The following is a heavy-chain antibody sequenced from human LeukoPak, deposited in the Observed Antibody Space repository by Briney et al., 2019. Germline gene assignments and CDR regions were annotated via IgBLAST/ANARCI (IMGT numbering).Heavy chain of an antibody. V-gene: IGHV4-39*07. D-gene: IGHD3-3*01. CDR3: ARDRRFSLFGVVMRWFDP. CDR1: GGSISSSSYY. J-gene: IGHJ5*02. Sequence: KPSETLSLTCTVSGGSISSSSYYWGWIRQHPGKGLEWIGEIKHSGSTNYNPSLKSRVTISLDTSKNQFSLNLYSVTAADTAVYFCARDRRFSLFGVVMRWFDPWGQGTLVTVSS. CDR2: IKHSGST.